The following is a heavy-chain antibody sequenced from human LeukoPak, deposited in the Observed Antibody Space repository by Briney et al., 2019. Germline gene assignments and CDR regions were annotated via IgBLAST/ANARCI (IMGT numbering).Heavy chain of an antibody. CDR2: IYHSGST. V-gene: IGHV4-4*02. D-gene: IGHD3-22*01. J-gene: IGHJ3*02. CDR1: GGSISSSNW. CDR3: ARNHYYDSSGYYTPLAFDI. Sequence: SETLSLTCAVSGGSISSSNWWSWVRQPPGKGLEWIGEIYHSGSTNYNPSLKSRVTISVDKSKNQFSLKLSSVTAADTAVYYCARNHYYDSSGYYTPLAFDIWGQGTMVTVSS.